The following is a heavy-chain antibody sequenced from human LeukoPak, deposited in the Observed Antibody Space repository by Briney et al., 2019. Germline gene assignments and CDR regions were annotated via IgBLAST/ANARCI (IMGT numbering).Heavy chain of an antibody. Sequence: GASVKVSCKASGYTFTGYYMHWVRQAPGQGLEWIGWINPNSGNTGYAQKFQGRVTMTRNTSISTAYMELSSLRSEDTAVYYCARRWAFSSSPFDPWGQGTLVTVSS. CDR1: GYTFTGYY. CDR3: ARRWAFSSSPFDP. J-gene: IGHJ5*02. V-gene: IGHV1-8*02. CDR2: INPNSGNT. D-gene: IGHD6-13*01.